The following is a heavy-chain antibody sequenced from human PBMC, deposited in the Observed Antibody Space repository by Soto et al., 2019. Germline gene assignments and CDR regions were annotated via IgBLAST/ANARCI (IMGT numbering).Heavy chain of an antibody. CDR1: GFTFSSYA. CDR2: ISYDGSNK. CDR3: ARDPNDPLPILVYYGSGSYFDL. Sequence: QVQLVESGGGVVQPGRSLRLSCAASGFTFSSYAMHWVRQAPGKGLEWVAVISYDGSNKYYADSVKGRFTISRDNSKNTLYLQRSSLRAEDTAVYYCARDPNDPLPILVYYGSGSYFDLWGRGTLVTVSS. V-gene: IGHV3-30-3*01. D-gene: IGHD3-10*01. J-gene: IGHJ2*01.